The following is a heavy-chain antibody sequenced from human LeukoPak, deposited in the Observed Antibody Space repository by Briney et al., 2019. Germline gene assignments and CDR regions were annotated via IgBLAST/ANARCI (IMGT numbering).Heavy chain of an antibody. D-gene: IGHD1-20*01. V-gene: IGHV1-2*02. CDR1: GYTFTGYY. J-gene: IGHJ4*02. CDR2: INPNSGGT. Sequence: ASVKVSCKASGYTFTGYYMHWVRQAPGQGLEWMGWINPNSGGTNYAQKFQGRVTMTRDTSISTAYMELSRLRSDDTAVYCCARGGQSNWNDINYWGQGTLVTVSS. CDR3: ARGGQSNWNDINY.